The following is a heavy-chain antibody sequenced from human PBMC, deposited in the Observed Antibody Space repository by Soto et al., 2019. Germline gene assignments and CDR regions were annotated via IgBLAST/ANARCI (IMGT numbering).Heavy chain of an antibody. J-gene: IGHJ6*02. Sequence: QVQLVQSGAEVKKPGSSVKVSCKASGGTFSSYAISWVRQAPGQGLEWMGGIIPIFGTANYAQKFQGRVTITADESTSTAYVELGVLRSEDTAVYYCAQDSSSWGQRSVSARLDVWGQGTTVTVSS. V-gene: IGHV1-69*01. CDR1: GGTFSSYA. D-gene: IGHD6-13*01. CDR2: IIPIFGTA. CDR3: AQDSSSWGQRSVSARLDV.